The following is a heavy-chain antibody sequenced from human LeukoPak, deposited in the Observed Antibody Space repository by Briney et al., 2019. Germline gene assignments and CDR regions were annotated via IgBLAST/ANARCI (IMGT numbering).Heavy chain of an antibody. CDR3: ARAPNSWLQDY. J-gene: IGHJ4*02. V-gene: IGHV3-53*04. D-gene: IGHD5-18*01. CDR1: GFTVSSNY. CDR2: IYSGGST. Sequence: PGGSLRLSCAATGFTVSSNYMSWVRQAPGKGLEWVSVIYSGGSTYYADSVKGRFTISRHNSKNTLYLQMNSLRAEDTAVYYCARAPNSWLQDYWGQGTLVTVSS.